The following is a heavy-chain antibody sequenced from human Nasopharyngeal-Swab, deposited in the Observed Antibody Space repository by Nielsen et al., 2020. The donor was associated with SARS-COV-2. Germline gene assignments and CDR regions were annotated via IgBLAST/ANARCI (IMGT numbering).Heavy chain of an antibody. Sequence: SGPTLVKPTQTLTLTCTFSGFPLSTSGMCVSWIRQPPGKALEWPALIDWDDDKYYSTSLKTRLTISKDTSKNQVVLTMTNMDPVDTATYYCARIPGYSSGWYSGGMDVWGQGTTVTVSS. J-gene: IGHJ6*02. CDR3: ARIPGYSSGWYSGGMDV. CDR2: IDWDDDK. D-gene: IGHD6-19*01. CDR1: GFPLSTSGMC. V-gene: IGHV2-70*01.